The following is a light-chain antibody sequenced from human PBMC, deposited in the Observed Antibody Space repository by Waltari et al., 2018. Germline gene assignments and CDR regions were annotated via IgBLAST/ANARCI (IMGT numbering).Light chain of an antibody. J-gene: IGLJ1*01. Sequence: QTVVTQEPSFSVSPGGTVTLTCGLSSGSVSTSYYPSRYQQTPGQAPRTLIYSTNTRSSGVPDRFSGSILGNKAALTITGAQADDESDYYCVLYMGSGFYVFGTGTKVTVL. V-gene: IGLV8-61*01. CDR3: VLYMGSGFYV. CDR1: SGSVSTSYY. CDR2: STN.